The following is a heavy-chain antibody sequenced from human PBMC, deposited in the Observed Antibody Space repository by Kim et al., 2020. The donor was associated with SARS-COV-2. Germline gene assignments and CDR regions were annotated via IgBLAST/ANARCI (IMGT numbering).Heavy chain of an antibody. CDR1: GGSFSGYY. V-gene: IGHV4-34*01. J-gene: IGHJ6*02. CDR3: ARGSYQVGSSWATNYYYYGMDV. Sequence: SETLSLTCAVYGGSFSGYYWSWIRQPPGKGLEWIGEINPSGSTNYNPSLKSRVTISVDTSKNQFSLKLSSVTAADTAVYYCARGSYQVGSSWATNYYYYGMDVWGQGTTVTVSS. CDR2: INPSGST. D-gene: IGHD6-13*01.